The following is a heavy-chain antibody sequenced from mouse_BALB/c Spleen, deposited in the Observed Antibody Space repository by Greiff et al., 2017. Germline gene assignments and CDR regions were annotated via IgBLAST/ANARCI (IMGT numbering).Heavy chain of an antibody. CDR2: IAPGSGST. V-gene: IGHV1S41*01. CDR3: ARCGKSPSPYYYAMDY. J-gene: IGHJ4*01. CDR1: GYTFTSYW. Sequence: ELVKPGASVKLSCKASGYTFTSYWMHWIKQRPGQGLEWIGRIAPGSGSTYYNEMFKGKATLTVDTSSSTAYIQLSSLSSEDSAVYFCARCGKSPSPYYYAMDYWGQGTSVTVSS.